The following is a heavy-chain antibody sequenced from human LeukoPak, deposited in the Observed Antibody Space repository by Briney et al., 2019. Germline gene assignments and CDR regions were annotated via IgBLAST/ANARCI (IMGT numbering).Heavy chain of an antibody. CDR1: GFTFSSYT. V-gene: IGHV3-30*04. Sequence: PGGPLRLSCAASGFTFSSYTIHWVRQAPGRGLEWVALISFDGSEKYYADSVKGRFTISRDKSKNTLYLQMNSLRADDTAVYYCARSNDCGGDCYSFDYWGQGTLVTVSS. CDR2: ISFDGSEK. CDR3: ARSNDCGGDCYSFDY. D-gene: IGHD2-21*02. J-gene: IGHJ4*02.